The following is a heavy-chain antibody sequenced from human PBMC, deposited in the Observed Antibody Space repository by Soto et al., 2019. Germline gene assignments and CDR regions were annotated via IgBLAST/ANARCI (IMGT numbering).Heavy chain of an antibody. CDR2: IYPGDSDT. CDR1: GYSFTSYW. CDR3: ARLFELCSSTSCSYYYYYMDV. J-gene: IGHJ6*03. Sequence: PGESLRISCKGSGYSFTSYWIGWVRQMPGKGLEWMGIIYPGDSDTRYSPSFQGQVTISADKSISTAYLQWSSLKASDTAMYYCARLFELCSSTSCSYYYYYMDVWGKGTTVTVSS. D-gene: IGHD2-2*01. V-gene: IGHV5-51*01.